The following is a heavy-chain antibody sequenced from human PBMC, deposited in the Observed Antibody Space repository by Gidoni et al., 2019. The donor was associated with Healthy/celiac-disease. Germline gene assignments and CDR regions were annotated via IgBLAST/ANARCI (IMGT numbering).Heavy chain of an antibody. CDR3: ARGRYEGYYDSYYYYYYMDV. V-gene: IGHV3-21*01. D-gene: IGHD3-3*01. CDR1: GFTFSSYS. Sequence: EVQLVESGGGLVTPGGSLRLSCAASGFTFSSYSMNWVRQAPGKGLEWVSSMSSSSSYIYYADSVKGRFTISRDNAKNSLYLQMNSLRAEDTAVYYCARGRYEGYYDSYYYYYYMDVWGKGTTVTVSS. CDR2: MSSSSSYI. J-gene: IGHJ6*03.